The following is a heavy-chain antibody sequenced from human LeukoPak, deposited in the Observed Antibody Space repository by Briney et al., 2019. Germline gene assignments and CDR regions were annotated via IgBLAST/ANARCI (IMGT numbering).Heavy chain of an antibody. CDR2: MYLSGTT. D-gene: IGHD3-22*01. J-gene: IGHJ4*02. Sequence: SGTLSLTCTVSGDSINSLDLWSWARQPPGKRLEWIGEMYLSGTTHSNPSVKSRVTISIDKSKNQFFLNLSSVTAADTAVYYCAGLVGRYSSGLYYYYFDYWGQGTLVTVSS. V-gene: IGHV4-4*02. CDR3: AGLVGRYSSGLYYYYFDY. CDR1: GDSINSLDL.